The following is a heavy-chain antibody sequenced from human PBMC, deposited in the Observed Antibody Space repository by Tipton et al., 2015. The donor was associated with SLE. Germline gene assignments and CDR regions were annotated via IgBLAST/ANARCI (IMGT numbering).Heavy chain of an antibody. D-gene: IGHD2-15*01. Sequence: TLSLTCTVSGGSISSYYWSWIRQPPGKGLEFIGYIYYIGSTNYNPSLNSRVTISLDTSRTQFSLKLSSVTAADTAVYYCARDGRGYCDNSGCSEYHWFDPWGQGTLVTVSS. CDR3: ARDGRGYCDNSGCSEYHWFDP. CDR2: IYYIGST. V-gene: IGHV4-59*01. CDR1: GGSISSYY. J-gene: IGHJ5*02.